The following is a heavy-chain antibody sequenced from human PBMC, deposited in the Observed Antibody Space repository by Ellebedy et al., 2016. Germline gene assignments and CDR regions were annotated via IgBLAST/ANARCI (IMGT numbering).Heavy chain of an antibody. CDR2: VDGGGSAT. J-gene: IGHJ4*02. CDR1: GFTFSNYG. Sequence: GGSLRLSCVASGFTFSNYGMHWVRQTPGKGLEFVSAVDGGGSATYYADAVKGRFTISRENSKNTLFLQMGSLTAEDMAVYYCTRRLASTSPFDYWGQGTLGTVSA. D-gene: IGHD3-9*01. CDR3: TRRLASTSPFDY. V-gene: IGHV3-64*02.